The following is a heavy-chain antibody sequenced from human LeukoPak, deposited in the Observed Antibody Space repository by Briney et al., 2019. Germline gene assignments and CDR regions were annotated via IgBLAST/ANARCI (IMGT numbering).Heavy chain of an antibody. CDR1: GDSLRKSTFY. V-gene: IGHV4-39*07. Sequence: PSETRSLTCTVSGDSLRKSTFYWVWIRQPPGKGLEWIGSIYYSGGADYNPSLQSRVTISVDTSKNEFSLKVRSVTVADTAVYFCARTHCEGDCFSAIRYWGQGTPVTVSS. D-gene: IGHD2-21*02. CDR2: IYYSGGA. CDR3: ARTHCEGDCFSAIRY. J-gene: IGHJ4*02.